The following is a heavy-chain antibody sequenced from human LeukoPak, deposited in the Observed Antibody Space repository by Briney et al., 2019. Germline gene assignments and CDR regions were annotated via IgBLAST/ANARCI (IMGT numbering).Heavy chain of an antibody. CDR1: GFTFSSYG. V-gene: IGHV3-30*03. J-gene: IGHJ6*02. Sequence: GGSLRLSCAASGFTFSSYGMHWARQAPGKGLEWVAVISYDGSNKYYADSVKGRFTISRDNSKNTLYLQMNSLRAEDTAVYYCARKGHFDWLSHYYYYGMDVWGQGTTVTVSS. D-gene: IGHD3-9*01. CDR2: ISYDGSNK. CDR3: ARKGHFDWLSHYYYYGMDV.